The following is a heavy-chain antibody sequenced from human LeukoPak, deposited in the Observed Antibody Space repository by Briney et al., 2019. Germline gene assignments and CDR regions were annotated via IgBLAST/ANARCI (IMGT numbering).Heavy chain of an antibody. CDR2: ISSNGGST. J-gene: IGHJ4*02. CDR1: GFTFSSYA. Sequence: GGSLRLSCAASGFTFSSYAMHWVRQAPGKGLEYVSAISSNGGSTSYANSVKGRFTISRDNSKNTLYLQMGSLRAEDMAVYYCARGIGDRFDYWGQGTLVTVSS. V-gene: IGHV3-64*01. CDR3: ARGIGDRFDY. D-gene: IGHD3-16*01.